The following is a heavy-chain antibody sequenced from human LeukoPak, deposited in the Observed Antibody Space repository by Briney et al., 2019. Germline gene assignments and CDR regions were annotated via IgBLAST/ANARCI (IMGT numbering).Heavy chain of an antibody. CDR1: GYTFGGYY. CDR2: INPEKGDT. V-gene: IGHV1-2*02. D-gene: IGHD2-21*01. J-gene: IGHJ4*02. Sequence: ASVTVSCKASGYTFGGYYIHWVRRAPGQGLEWLGWINPEKGDTKSAQKFRDRVIMTTDTSLTTAYMEVINLSSDDTAVYYCTRSSWDCSSGDCYSNMNFDYWGQGSLVTVSS. CDR3: TRSSWDCSSGDCYSNMNFDY.